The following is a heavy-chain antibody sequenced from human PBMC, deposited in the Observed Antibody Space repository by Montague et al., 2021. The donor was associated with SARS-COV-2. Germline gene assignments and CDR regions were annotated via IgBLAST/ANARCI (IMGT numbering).Heavy chain of an antibody. D-gene: IGHD3-10*01. V-gene: IGHV4-59*11. CDR3: ARAVSVRRAVSWFDP. J-gene: IGHJ5*02. CDR2: IYYSGGI. Sequence: SETLSLTCTVSGGSMSDHYWAWIRQPPGKGLEWLAYIYYSGGINSNASLKSGVSMLVDTSKNQFSLKLTSVTAADTAVYYCARAVSVRRAVSWFDPWGQGTLVTVSS. CDR1: GGSMSDHY.